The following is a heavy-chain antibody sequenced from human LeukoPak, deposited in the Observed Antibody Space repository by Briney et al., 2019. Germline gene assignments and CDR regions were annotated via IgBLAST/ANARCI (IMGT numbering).Heavy chain of an antibody. CDR3: ARGLQQWLVVNYYYGMDV. V-gene: IGHV1-2*02. CDR2: INPNSGGT. Sequence: ASVKVSCKASGYTFTGYYMHWVRQAPGQGLEWMGWINPNSGGTNYAQKFQGRVTMTRDTSISTAYMELSRLRSDDTAVYHCARGLQQWLVVNYYYGMDVWGQGTTVTVSS. CDR1: GYTFTGYY. D-gene: IGHD6-19*01. J-gene: IGHJ6*02.